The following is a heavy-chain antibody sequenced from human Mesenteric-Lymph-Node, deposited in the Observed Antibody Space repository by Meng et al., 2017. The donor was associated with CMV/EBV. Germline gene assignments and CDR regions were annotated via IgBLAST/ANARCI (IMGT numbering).Heavy chain of an antibody. V-gene: IGHV4-30-4*08. D-gene: IGHD5-12*01. J-gene: IGHJ6*02. Sequence: SCSVSGGSVSSGDYYWSWFRQPPGKGPEWIWYIYYTGNTYYNRSIKSPVTISIDTSKNQFSLNLSSVTAADTAVYFCARGVGYSGYDFFDYYGMDVWGQGTTVTVSS. CDR1: GGSVSSGDYY. CDR2: IYYTGNT. CDR3: ARGVGYSGYDFFDYYGMDV.